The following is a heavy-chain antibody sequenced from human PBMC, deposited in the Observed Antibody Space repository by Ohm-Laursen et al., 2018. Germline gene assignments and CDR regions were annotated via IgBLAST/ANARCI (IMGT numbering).Heavy chain of an antibody. D-gene: IGHD2-8*02. J-gene: IGHJ6*02. Sequence: LSCAASGFTFSDYYMSWIRQAPGKGLEWIGYIYYSGSTNYNPSLKSRVTISVDTSKNQFSLKLTSVTAADTAVYYCARDLIAYCTATSCDNFGMDVWGQGTTVTVSS. CDR1: GFTFSDYY. V-gene: IGHV4-59*01. CDR2: IYYSGST. CDR3: ARDLIAYCTATSCDNFGMDV.